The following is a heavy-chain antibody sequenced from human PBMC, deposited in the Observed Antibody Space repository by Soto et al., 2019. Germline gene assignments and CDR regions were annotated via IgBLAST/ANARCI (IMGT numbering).Heavy chain of an antibody. V-gene: IGHV4-4*07. D-gene: IGHD2-2*01. CDR2: IYPSGEI. J-gene: IGHJ4*02. Sequence: QVQLQESGPGLLKPSETLTLTCTVSGDSVTTSYWSWVRQAAGQGLQWLGRIYPSGEINYNPSLRSRLTISTDTYMNQFSLTLTSVTAADTARYYCARGQQPMGLDKWGRGILVTVSS. CDR1: GDSVTTSY. CDR3: ARGQQPMGLDK.